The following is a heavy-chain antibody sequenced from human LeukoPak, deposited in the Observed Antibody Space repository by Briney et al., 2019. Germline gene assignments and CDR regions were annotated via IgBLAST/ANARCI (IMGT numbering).Heavy chain of an antibody. Sequence: TGGSLRLSCTASGFTFTTYAMHWVRQASGKGLEWVGRIRSKANSYATAYAASVKGRFTISRDDSKNTAYLQMNSLKTEDTAVYYCTIEMATILGARSFDYWGQGALVTVSS. CDR2: IRSKANSYAT. CDR1: GFTFTTYA. V-gene: IGHV3-73*01. CDR3: TIEMATILGARSFDY. D-gene: IGHD5-24*01. J-gene: IGHJ4*02.